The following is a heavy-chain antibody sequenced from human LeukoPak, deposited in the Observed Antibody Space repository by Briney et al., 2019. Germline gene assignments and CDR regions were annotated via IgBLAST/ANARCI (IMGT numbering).Heavy chain of an antibody. D-gene: IGHD3-3*01. CDR3: AREPFWSGYYSNLHFDY. J-gene: IGHJ4*02. Sequence: SGGSLRLSCAASGFTFSSYGMHWVRQAPGKGLEWVAVIWYDGSNKYYADSVKGRFTISRDNAKNSLYLQMNSLRAEDTAVYYCAREPFWSGYYSNLHFDYWGQGTLVTVSS. V-gene: IGHV3-33*01. CDR2: IWYDGSNK. CDR1: GFTFSSYG.